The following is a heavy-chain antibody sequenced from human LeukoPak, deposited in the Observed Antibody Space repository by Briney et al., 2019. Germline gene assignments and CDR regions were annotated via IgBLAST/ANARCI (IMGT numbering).Heavy chain of an antibody. CDR3: ARDSPITYHPPPYYFDY. J-gene: IGHJ4*02. CDR1: GYTFTGYY. CDR2: INPNSGGI. V-gene: IGHV1-2*02. Sequence: ASVKVSCKASGYTFTGYYMHWVRQAPGQGLEWMGWINPNSGGINYAQKFQGRVTMTRDTSISTAYMELSRLRSDDTAVYYCARDSPITYHPPPYYFDYWGQGTLVTVSS. D-gene: IGHD5/OR15-5a*01.